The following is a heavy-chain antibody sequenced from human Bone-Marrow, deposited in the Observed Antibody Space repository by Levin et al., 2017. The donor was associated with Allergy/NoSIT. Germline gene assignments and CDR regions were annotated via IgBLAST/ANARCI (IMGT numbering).Heavy chain of an antibody. J-gene: IGHJ4*02. CDR2: SNEDGSIT. V-gene: IGHV3-74*01. CDR1: GFTFSDFW. Sequence: GGSLRLSCAASGFTFSDFWLHWVRQAPGKGLMWVSRSNEDGSITNYADSVKGRFTISRANAKNTLYLQMNTLRAEDTAVYYCARDIIGVSDKWGPGTLVTVST. D-gene: IGHD2-8*01. CDR3: ARDIIGVSDK.